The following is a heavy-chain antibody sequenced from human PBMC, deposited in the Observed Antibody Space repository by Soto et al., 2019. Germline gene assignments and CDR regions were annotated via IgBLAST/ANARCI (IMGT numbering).Heavy chain of an antibody. CDR3: ARGPFDRIGNYLAGSFAP. J-gene: IGHJ5*02. V-gene: IGHV1-2*02. CDR1: GYSFTDHY. CDR2: IIPNDGGT. D-gene: IGHD3-22*01. Sequence: QVQLVQSGAEVKKPGASVKISCKASGYSFTDHYIHWIRQAPGQGLEWMGWIIPNDGGTKYEQKFQQRINMTMDTSITTAYMDLSRLRSDDTAVYYCARGPFDRIGNYLAGSFAPWGQGTLVTVSS.